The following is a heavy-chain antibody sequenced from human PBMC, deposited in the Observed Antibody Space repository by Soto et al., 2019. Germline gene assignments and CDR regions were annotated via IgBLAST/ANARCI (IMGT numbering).Heavy chain of an antibody. Sequence: EVQLVESGGGLVKPGGSLRVSCAASGFTFSDYSMNWVRQAPGKGLEWLSSITSTGSYIYYADSVKGRFTISRDNAGSSLFRQMNSLRAEDTAMYYCARDPPYSSSWSYFDYWGQGTLVTVSS. D-gene: IGHD6-13*01. J-gene: IGHJ4*02. V-gene: IGHV3-21*01. CDR2: ITSTGSYI. CDR3: ARDPPYSSSWSYFDY. CDR1: GFTFSDYS.